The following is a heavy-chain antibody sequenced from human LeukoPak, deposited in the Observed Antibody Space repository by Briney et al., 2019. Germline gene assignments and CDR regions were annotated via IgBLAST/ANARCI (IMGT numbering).Heavy chain of an antibody. D-gene: IGHD3-22*01. CDR3: ARRTHDYYDSSGTYYFDY. CDR2: IKQDGSEK. Sequence: PGGSLRLSCVVSGFTVIDNYMSWVRQAPGKGLEWVANIKQDGSEKYYVDSVKGRFTISRDNAKNSLYLQMNSLRAEDTAVYYCARRTHDYYDSSGTYYFDYWGQGTLVTVSS. V-gene: IGHV3-7*01. J-gene: IGHJ4*02. CDR1: GFTVIDNY.